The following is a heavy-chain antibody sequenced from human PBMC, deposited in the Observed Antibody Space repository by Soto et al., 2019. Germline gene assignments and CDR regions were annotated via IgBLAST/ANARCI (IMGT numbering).Heavy chain of an antibody. J-gene: IGHJ4*02. Sequence: PSETLSLTCTVSGGSISSYYWSWIRQPPGKGLEWIGYTYYSGSTNYNPSLKSRVTISVDTSKNQFSLKLSSVTAADTAVYYCARDVGDYAIDYWGQGTLVTVSS. V-gene: IGHV4-59*01. CDR1: GGSISSYY. CDR2: TYYSGST. D-gene: IGHD4-17*01. CDR3: ARDVGDYAIDY.